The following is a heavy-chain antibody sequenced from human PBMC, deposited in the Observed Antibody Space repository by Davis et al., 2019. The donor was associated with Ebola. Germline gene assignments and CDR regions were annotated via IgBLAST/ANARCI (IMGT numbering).Heavy chain of an antibody. CDR3: AREKYGDYSYAPQWLDP. CDR1: GPLISNAYY. J-gene: IGHJ5*02. V-gene: IGHV4-38-2*02. CDR2: VQHGGTT. Sequence: PSETLSLTCAVSGPLISNAYYWGWLRRPAGKGREGIGIVQHGGTTFYNPSLRSRVTISVDTSKNQFSLRLSSVTAADTAVYYCAREKYGDYSYAPQWLDPWGQGTLVTVSS. D-gene: IGHD4-17*01.